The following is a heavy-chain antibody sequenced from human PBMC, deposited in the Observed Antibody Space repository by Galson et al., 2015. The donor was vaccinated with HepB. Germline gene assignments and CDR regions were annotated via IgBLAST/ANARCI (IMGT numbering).Heavy chain of an antibody. V-gene: IGHV3-74*01. CDR3: ARGWYHFDN. D-gene: IGHD6-13*01. CDR1: GFPFSRYW. Sequence: SLRLSCAASGFPFSRYWMHWVRQAPGKGLVWVSRCNGDGSSTNYADSVRGRFTISRDNAKKMLYLQMNSLRAEDTAVYFCARGWYHFDNWGQGTLVSVSA. CDR2: CNGDGSST. J-gene: IGHJ4*02.